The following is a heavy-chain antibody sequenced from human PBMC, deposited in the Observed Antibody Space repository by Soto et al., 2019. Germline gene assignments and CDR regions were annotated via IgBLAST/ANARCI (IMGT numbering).Heavy chain of an antibody. J-gene: IGHJ3*02. CDR1: GYTFTSYD. CDR3: ERGLMLVVDAFDI. V-gene: IGHV1-8*01. Sequence: ASVKVSCKASGYTFTSYDINWVRQATGQGLEWMGWMNPNSGNTGYAQRFQGRVTMTRNTSISTAYMELSSLRSEDTAVYYCERGLMLVVDAFDIWGQGTMVTVSS. D-gene: IGHD3-22*01. CDR2: MNPNSGNT.